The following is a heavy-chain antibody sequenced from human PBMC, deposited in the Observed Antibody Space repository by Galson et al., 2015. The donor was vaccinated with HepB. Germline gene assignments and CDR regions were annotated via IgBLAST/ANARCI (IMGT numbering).Heavy chain of an antibody. CDR2: IYPGDSDT. CDR3: ARGANGAAAAGTVYYYGMDV. CDR1: GYSFTSYW. V-gene: IGHV5-51*01. Sequence: QSGAEVKKPGESLKISCKGSGYSFTSYWIGWVRQMPGKGLEWMGIIYPGDSDTRYSPSFQGQVTISADKSISTAYLQWSSLKASDTAMYYCARGANGAAAAGTVYYYGMDVWGQGTTVTVSS. D-gene: IGHD6-13*01. J-gene: IGHJ6*02.